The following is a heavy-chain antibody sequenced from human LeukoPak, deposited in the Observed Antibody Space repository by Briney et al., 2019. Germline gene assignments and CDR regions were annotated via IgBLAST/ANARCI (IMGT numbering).Heavy chain of an antibody. CDR1: GFTFSSYA. D-gene: IGHD1-26*01. Sequence: GRSLRLSCAASGFTFSSYAMHWVRQAPGKGLEYVSAISSNGGSTYYANSVKGRFTISRDNSKNTLYLQMGSLRSEDMAVYYCARGRVGATGTFDYWGQGTLVTVSS. CDR3: ARGRVGATGTFDY. J-gene: IGHJ4*02. CDR2: ISSNGGST. V-gene: IGHV3-64*01.